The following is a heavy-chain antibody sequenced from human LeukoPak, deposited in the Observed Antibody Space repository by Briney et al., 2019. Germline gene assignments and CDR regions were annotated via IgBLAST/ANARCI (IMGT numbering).Heavy chain of an antibody. J-gene: IGHJ6*04. CDR1: GGSISSSSYY. CDR3: ARDLGSGVPAAMVDV. V-gene: IGHV4-39*07. CDR2: IYYSGST. D-gene: IGHD2-2*01. Sequence: SETLSLTCTVSGGSISSSSYYWGWIRQPPGKGLEWIGSIYYSGSTYYNPSLKSRVTISVDTSKNQFSLKLSSVTAADTAVYYCARDLGSGVPAAMVDVWGKGTTVTVSS.